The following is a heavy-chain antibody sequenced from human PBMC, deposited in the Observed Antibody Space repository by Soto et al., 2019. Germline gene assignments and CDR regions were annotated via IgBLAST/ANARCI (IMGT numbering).Heavy chain of an antibody. CDR1: GFTFDDYA. J-gene: IGHJ6*02. CDR3: AKDAITMVRGVISYYGMDV. D-gene: IGHD3-10*01. Sequence: EVQLVESGGGLVQPGRSLRLSCAASGFTFDDYAMHWVRQAPGKGQEWVSGISWNSGSIGYADSVKGRFTISRDNAKNSLYLQMNSLRAEDTALYYCAKDAITMVRGVISYYGMDVWGQGTTVTVSS. V-gene: IGHV3-9*01. CDR2: ISWNSGSI.